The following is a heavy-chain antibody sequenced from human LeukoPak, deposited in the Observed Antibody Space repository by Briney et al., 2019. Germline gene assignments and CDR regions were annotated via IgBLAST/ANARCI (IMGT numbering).Heavy chain of an antibody. Sequence: GGSLRLSCAASGFTVSSNYMGWARQAPGKGLEWVSVIYSGGSTYYADSVKGRFTISRDNSKNTLYLQMNSLRAEDTAVYYCARDPPNWNDGMDVWGQGTTVTVSS. CDR1: GFTVSSNY. J-gene: IGHJ6*02. D-gene: IGHD1-1*01. V-gene: IGHV3-66*01. CDR3: ARDPPNWNDGMDV. CDR2: IYSGGST.